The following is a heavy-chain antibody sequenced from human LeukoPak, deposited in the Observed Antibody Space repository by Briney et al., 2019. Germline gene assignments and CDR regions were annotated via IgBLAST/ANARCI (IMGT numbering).Heavy chain of an antibody. CDR3: ARENYDFWSGAPHFDY. CDR1: GGSISSYY. CDR2: IYTSGST. D-gene: IGHD3-3*01. J-gene: IGHJ4*02. V-gene: IGHV4-4*07. Sequence: SETLSLTCTVSGGSISSYYWSWIRQPAGKGLEWIGRIYTSGSTNYNPSLKSRVTMSVGTSKNQFSLKLSSVTAADTAVYYCARENYDFWSGAPHFDYWGQGTLVTVSS.